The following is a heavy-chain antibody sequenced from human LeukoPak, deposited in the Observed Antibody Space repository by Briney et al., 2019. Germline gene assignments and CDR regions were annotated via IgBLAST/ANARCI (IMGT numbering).Heavy chain of an antibody. CDR3: ARQGEFWSGYNYYYYMDV. J-gene: IGHJ6*03. CDR1: GGSISSSSYY. D-gene: IGHD3-3*01. Sequence: SETLSLTCTVSGGSISSSSYYWGWIRQPPGKGLEWIGSIYYSGSTYYNPSLKSRVTISVDTSKSQFSLKLSSVTAADTAVYYCARQGEFWSGYNYYYYMDVWGKGTTVTVSS. V-gene: IGHV4-39*01. CDR2: IYYSGST.